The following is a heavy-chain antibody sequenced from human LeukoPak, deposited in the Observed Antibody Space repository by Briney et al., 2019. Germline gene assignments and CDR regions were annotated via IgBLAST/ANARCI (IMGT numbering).Heavy chain of an antibody. CDR2: ISYDGSNE. Sequence: PGGSLRLSCAASGFTFSSYAMHWVRQAPGKGLEWVALISYDGSNEYYADSVKGRFTISRDNSKNTLYLQMNSLRAEDTAVYYCATIAALAFDYWGQGTLVTVSS. CDR1: GFTFSSYA. CDR3: ATIAALAFDY. V-gene: IGHV3-30*04. D-gene: IGHD6-6*01. J-gene: IGHJ4*02.